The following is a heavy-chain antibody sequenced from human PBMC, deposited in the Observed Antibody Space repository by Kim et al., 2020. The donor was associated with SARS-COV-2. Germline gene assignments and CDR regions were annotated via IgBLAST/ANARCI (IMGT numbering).Heavy chain of an antibody. J-gene: IGHJ4*02. CDR3: ARNGRELPPDY. CDR2: ISSSGSTI. CDR1: GFTFSSYE. V-gene: IGHV3-48*03. Sequence: GGSLRLSCAASGFTFSSYEMNWVRQAPGKGLEWVSYISSSGSTIYYADSVKGRFTISRDNAKNSLYLQMNSLRAEDTAVYYCARNGRELPPDYWGQGTLVTVSS. D-gene: IGHD1-26*01.